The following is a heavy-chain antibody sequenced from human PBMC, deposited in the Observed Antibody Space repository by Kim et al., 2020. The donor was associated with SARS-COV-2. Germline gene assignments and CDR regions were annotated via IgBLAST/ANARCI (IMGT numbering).Heavy chain of an antibody. CDR3: ARVSRSSAD. D-gene: IGHD6-6*01. Sequence: GNTNYTPSLKSRITISVDTSKNQFSLRLSSVTAADTAVYYCARVSRSSADWGQGTLVTVSS. V-gene: IGHV4-59*01. CDR2: GNT. J-gene: IGHJ4*02.